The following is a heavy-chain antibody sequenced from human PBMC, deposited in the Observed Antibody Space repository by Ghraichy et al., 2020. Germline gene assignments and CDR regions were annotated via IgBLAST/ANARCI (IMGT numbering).Heavy chain of an antibody. Sequence: GSLRLSCAASGFTFSSYAMHWVRQAPGKGLEWVAVISYDGSNKYYADSVKGRFTISRDNSKNTLYLQMNSLRAEDTAVYYCARAWEYSGSYNAFDIWGQGTMVTVSS. D-gene: IGHD1-26*01. V-gene: IGHV3-30-3*01. J-gene: IGHJ3*02. CDR1: GFTFSSYA. CDR3: ARAWEYSGSYNAFDI. CDR2: ISYDGSNK.